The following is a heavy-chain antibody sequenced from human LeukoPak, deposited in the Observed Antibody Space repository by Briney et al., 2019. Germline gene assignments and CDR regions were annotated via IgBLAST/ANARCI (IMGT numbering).Heavy chain of an antibody. CDR2: IYYSGST. CDR3: ARLGSSWSYHFDY. Sequence: KPSETLSLTCTVSGGSISSSSYYWGWIRQPPGKGLEWIGSIYYSGSTYYNPSLKSRVTISVDTSKNQFSLKLSSVTAADTAVYYCARLGSSWSYHFDYWGQGTLVTVSS. V-gene: IGHV4-39*01. D-gene: IGHD6-13*01. J-gene: IGHJ4*02. CDR1: GGSISSSSYY.